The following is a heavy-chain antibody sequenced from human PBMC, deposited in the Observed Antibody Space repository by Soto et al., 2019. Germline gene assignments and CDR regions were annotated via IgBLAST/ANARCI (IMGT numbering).Heavy chain of an antibody. CDR2: IYYSGST. CDR1: GGSISSGGYY. CDR3: ARERLSWNYDYFDY. J-gene: IGHJ4*02. V-gene: IGHV4-31*03. D-gene: IGHD1-7*01. Sequence: QVQLQESGPGLVKPSQTLSLTCTVSGGSISSGGYYWSWIRQHPGKGLEWIGYIYYSGSTYYNPSLKSRVTIAVDTSKNQFSLKLSSVTAADTAVYYCARERLSWNYDYFDYWGQGTLVTVSS.